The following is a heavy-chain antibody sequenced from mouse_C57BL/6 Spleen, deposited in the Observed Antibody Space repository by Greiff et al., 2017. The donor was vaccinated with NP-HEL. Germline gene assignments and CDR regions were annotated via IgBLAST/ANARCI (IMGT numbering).Heavy chain of an antibody. CDR1: GYTFTNYW. CDR2: IYPGGGYT. CDR3: VRARQLRDPSYAMDY. V-gene: IGHV1-63*01. Sequence: VQLQESGAELVRPGTSVKMSCKASGYTFTNYWIGWAKQRPGHGLEWIGDIYPGGGYTNYNEKFKGKATLTADKSSSTAYMQFSSLTSEDSAIYYCVRARQLRDPSYAMDYWGQGTSVTVSS. J-gene: IGHJ4*01. D-gene: IGHD3-2*02.